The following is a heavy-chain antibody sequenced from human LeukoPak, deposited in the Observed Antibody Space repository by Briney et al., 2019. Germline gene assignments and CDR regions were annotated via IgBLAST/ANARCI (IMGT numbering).Heavy chain of an antibody. CDR2: IYSDGST. J-gene: IGHJ3*02. Sequence: GSLRLSFSASWVTLNNNYMGWVRPASGEGLEVVSEIYSDGSTYYAASVKGRFSISRDNSKNTVYLQMNSLRAEDTAVYYCARELREHGVFDIWGQGTTVTVSS. CDR1: WVTLNNNY. CDR3: ARELREHGVFDI. V-gene: IGHV3-53*01. D-gene: IGHD1-26*01.